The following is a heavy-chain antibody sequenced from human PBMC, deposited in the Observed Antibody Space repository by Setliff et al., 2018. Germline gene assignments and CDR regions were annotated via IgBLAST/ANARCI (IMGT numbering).Heavy chain of an antibody. Sequence: SETLSLTCTVSGGFIRDYYWNWIRQSPGKGLGWIGYIYYRGTTNYTSSLKSRVTISIDMSKNQFSLKLSSATAADTAVYFCAAVGIDAGGGWFDPWGHGIPVTVSS. CDR1: GGFIRDYY. CDR2: IYYRGTT. D-gene: IGHD1-26*01. V-gene: IGHV4-59*01. J-gene: IGHJ5*02. CDR3: AAVGIDAGGGWFDP.